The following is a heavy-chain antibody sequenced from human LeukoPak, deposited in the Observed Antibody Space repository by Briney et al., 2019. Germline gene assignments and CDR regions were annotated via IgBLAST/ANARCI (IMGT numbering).Heavy chain of an antibody. D-gene: IGHD1-20*01. Sequence: NSSETLSLTCTVSGGSISSGGYYWSWIRQHPGKGLEWIGYIYYSGSTYYNPSLKSRVTISVDTSKNQFSLKLSSVTAADTAVYYCASGVTGLFDYWGQGTLVTVSS. CDR2: IYYSGST. V-gene: IGHV4-31*03. CDR3: ASGVTGLFDY. CDR1: GGSISSGGYY. J-gene: IGHJ4*02.